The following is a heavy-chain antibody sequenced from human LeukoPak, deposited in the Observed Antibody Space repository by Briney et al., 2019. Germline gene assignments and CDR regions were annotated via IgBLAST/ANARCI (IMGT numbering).Heavy chain of an antibody. J-gene: IGHJ5*02. D-gene: IGHD3-16*01. CDR2: ISGSGYTT. V-gene: IGHV3-23*01. CDR3: ARGGSAVNWFDP. CDR1: GFTFSSFA. Sequence: PGGSLRLSCAASGFTFSSFAMSWVRQAPGKGLEWVSSISGSGYTTYYGDSVKGRFTISRDNAKNTLYLQMNSLRAEDTAVYYCARGGSAVNWFDPWGQGTLVTVSS.